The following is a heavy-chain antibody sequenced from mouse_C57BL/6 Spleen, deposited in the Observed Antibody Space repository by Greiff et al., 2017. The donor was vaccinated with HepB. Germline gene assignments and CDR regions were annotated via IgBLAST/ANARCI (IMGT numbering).Heavy chain of an antibody. CDR3: ARSDGSRYYFDY. D-gene: IGHD1-1*01. CDR1: GYTFTSYW. J-gene: IGHJ2*01. Sequence: QVQLQQPGAELVKPGASVKLSCKASGYTFTSYWMQWVKQRPGQGLEWIGEIDPSDSYTNYNQKFKGKATLTVDTSSSTAYMQLSSLTSEDSAVYYCARSDGSRYYFDYWGQGTTLTVSS. CDR2: IDPSDSYT. V-gene: IGHV1-50*01.